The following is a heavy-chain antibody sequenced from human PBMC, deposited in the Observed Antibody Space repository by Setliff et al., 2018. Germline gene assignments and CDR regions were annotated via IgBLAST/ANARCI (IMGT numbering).Heavy chain of an antibody. J-gene: IGHJ5*02. CDR3: ARYIPSAGCFDP. V-gene: IGHV4-59*08. CDR2: IYNSGST. D-gene: IGHD2-21*01. CDR1: GGSISSYY. Sequence: PSETLSLTCTVSGGSISSYYWSWIRQPPGKGLEWIGYIYNSGSTNYNPSLKSRVTISVDTSKNQISLKLTSVTAADTAVYYCARYIPSAGCFDPWGQGALVTVS.